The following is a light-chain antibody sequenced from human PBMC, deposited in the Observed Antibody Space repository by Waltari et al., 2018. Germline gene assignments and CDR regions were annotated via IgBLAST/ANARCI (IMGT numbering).Light chain of an antibody. CDR2: EVN. J-gene: IGLJ2*01. V-gene: IGLV2-8*01. CDR3: TSYAGSHNWV. Sequence: QSALTQPPSASGSPGQSVTISCTGTSSDVGGYNYVSWYQHHPGKAPKLMISEVNKRPSGVPDRFSGSKSGNMASLTVSGLQADDEADYYCTSYAGSHNWVFGGGTKLTVL. CDR1: SSDVGGYNY.